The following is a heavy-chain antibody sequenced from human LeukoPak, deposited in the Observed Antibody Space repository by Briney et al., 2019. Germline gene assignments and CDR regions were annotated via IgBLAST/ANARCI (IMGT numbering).Heavy chain of an antibody. J-gene: IGHJ4*02. D-gene: IGHD3-16*01. V-gene: IGHV1-18*01. CDR3: ARVNRRPAVRSGVWEDC. Sequence: ASVKVSCKASDYTFTSYGIAWVRHAPGQRLKWMGWISGNHGDTKYAQKFQGRVTMTTDSSTGTAYMELGSLRSDDTAVYYCARVNRRPAVRSGVWEDCWGQGTLVTVSS. CDR1: DYTFTSYG. CDR2: ISGNHGDT.